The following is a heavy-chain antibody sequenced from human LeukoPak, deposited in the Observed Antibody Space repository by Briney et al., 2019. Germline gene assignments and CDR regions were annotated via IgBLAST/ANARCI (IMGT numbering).Heavy chain of an antibody. CDR1: GGSFSGYY. D-gene: IGHD4-23*01. CDR2: INHSGST. V-gene: IGHV4-34*01. Sequence: SETLSLTCAVYGGSFSGYYWSWIRQPPGKGLEWIGEINHSGSTNYNPSLKSRVTISVDTSKNQFSLKLSSVTAADTAEYYCARGRVNYYYYYGMDVWGQGTTVTVSS. CDR3: ARGRVNYYYYYGMDV. J-gene: IGHJ6*02.